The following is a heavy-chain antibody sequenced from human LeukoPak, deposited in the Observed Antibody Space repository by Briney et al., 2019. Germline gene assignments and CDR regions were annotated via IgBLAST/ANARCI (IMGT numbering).Heavy chain of an antibody. J-gene: IGHJ4*02. Sequence: GGSLRLSCAASGFTFSSYAMSWVRQAPGKGLEWVSAISGSGGSTYYADSVKGRFTISRDNSKNTLYLQMNSLRAEDTAVYYCAKISYLGIVVVPAAPLDYWGQGTLVTVSS. D-gene: IGHD2-2*03. CDR3: AKISYLGIVVVPAAPLDY. V-gene: IGHV3-23*01. CDR1: GFTFSSYA. CDR2: ISGSGGST.